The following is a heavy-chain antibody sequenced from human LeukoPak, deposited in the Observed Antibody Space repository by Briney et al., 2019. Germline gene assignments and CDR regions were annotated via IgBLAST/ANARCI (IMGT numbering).Heavy chain of an antibody. V-gene: IGHV3-7*04. CDR3: ARGSTSGY. CDR1: GFTFSSYG. CDR2: IKRDGSET. D-gene: IGHD5/OR15-5a*01. J-gene: IGHJ4*02. Sequence: PGGSLRLSCAASGFTFSSYGMHWVRQAPGKGLEGVANIKRDGSETTYMDSVKGRFTTSRDNAKNSVYLRMNSLRVEDTGVYYCARGSTSGYWGQGTLVTVSS.